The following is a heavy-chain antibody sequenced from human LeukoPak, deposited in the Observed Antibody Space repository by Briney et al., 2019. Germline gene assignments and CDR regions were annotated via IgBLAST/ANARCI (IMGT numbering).Heavy chain of an antibody. CDR3: ARASHDYGDYSHFDY. CDR1: GFSFSRHGM. V-gene: IGHV4-4*02. CDR2: IYHSGST. J-gene: IGHJ4*02. D-gene: IGHD4-17*01. Sequence: GSLRLSCTASGFSFSRHGMSWVRQPPGKGLEWIGEIYHSGSTNYNPSLKSRVTISLDKSKNQFSLKLYSVTAADTAVYYCARASHDYGDYSHFDYWGQGTLVTVSS.